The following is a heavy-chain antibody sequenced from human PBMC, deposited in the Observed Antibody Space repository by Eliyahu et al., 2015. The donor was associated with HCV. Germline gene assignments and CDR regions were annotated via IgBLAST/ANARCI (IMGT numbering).Heavy chain of an antibody. J-gene: IGHJ4*02. D-gene: IGHD3-22*01. Sequence: QVQLVQSGADVKKPGSSVKFSCKASGGTFSSYTISWVRQAPGQGLEWMGRIIPILGIANYAQKFQGRVTITADKSTSTAYMELSSLRSEDTAVYYCASTMIADSGVHSAPDYWGQGTLVTVSS. CDR1: GGTFSSYT. V-gene: IGHV1-69*02. CDR3: ASTMIADSGVHSAPDY. CDR2: IIPILGIA.